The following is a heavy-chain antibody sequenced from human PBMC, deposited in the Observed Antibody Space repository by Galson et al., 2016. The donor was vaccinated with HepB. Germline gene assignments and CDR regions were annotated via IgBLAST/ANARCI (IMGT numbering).Heavy chain of an antibody. CDR2: ISSRVSPI. J-gene: IGHJ3*01. D-gene: IGHD6-6*01. CDR1: GFALSGSG. Sequence: SLRLSCAASGFALSGSGLNWVRQAPGKGLQWLSYISSRVSPIYYADSVKGRFTISRDNAKNSVYLQMNNQRDEDTGVYYCARELVRSAFDLWGQGTTVTVSS. CDR3: ARELVRSAFDL. V-gene: IGHV3-48*02.